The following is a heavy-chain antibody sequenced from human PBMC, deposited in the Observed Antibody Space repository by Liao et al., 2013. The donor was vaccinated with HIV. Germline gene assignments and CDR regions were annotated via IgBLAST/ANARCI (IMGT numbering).Heavy chain of an antibody. J-gene: IGHJ4*02. CDR3: ARDSYAWSFDS. D-gene: IGHD3-16*01. CDR1: GGSISSGTYY. Sequence: QVQLQESVPGLVKPSQTLSLTCTVSGGSISSGTYYWSWIRQPAGKRLEWIGRVSSSGNTNYNPSLKSRLTISVDTSKNQFSLRLHSVTAADTAVYYCARDSYAWSFDSWGQGTLVAVSS. CDR2: VSSSGNT. V-gene: IGHV4-61*02.